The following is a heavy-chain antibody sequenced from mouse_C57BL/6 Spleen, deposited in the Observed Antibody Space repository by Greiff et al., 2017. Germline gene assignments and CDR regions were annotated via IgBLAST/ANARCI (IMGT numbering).Heavy chain of an antibody. V-gene: IGHV1-64*01. CDR2: IHPNSGST. D-gene: IGHD2-1*01. J-gene: IGHJ2*01. CDR1: GYTFTSYW. Sequence: VQLHQPGAELVKPGASVKLSCKASGYTFTSYWMHWVKQRPGQGLEWIGMIHPNSGSTNYNEKFKSKATLTVDKSSSTAYMQLSSLTSEDSAVYYCARADYGNYPFDYWGQGTTLTVSS. CDR3: ARADYGNYPFDY.